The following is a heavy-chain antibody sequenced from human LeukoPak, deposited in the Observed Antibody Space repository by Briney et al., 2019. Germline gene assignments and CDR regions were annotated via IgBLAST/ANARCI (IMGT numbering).Heavy chain of an antibody. J-gene: IGHJ5*02. Sequence: SETLSLTCIVSGGSISSSDYYWSWIRQPPGKGLEWIGEINHSGSTNYNPSLKSRVTISVDTSKNQFSLKLSSVTAADTAVYYCAREDCSGGSCYSATWFDPWGQGTLVAVSS. CDR1: GGSISSSDYY. CDR2: INHSGST. V-gene: IGHV4-39*07. D-gene: IGHD2-15*01. CDR3: AREDCSGGSCYSATWFDP.